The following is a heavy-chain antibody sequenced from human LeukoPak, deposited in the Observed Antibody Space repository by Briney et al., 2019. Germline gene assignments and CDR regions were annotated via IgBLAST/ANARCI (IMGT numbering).Heavy chain of an antibody. V-gene: IGHV3-33*01. CDR2: IWYDGSNT. CDR1: GFTFSSYG. J-gene: IGHJ6*04. CDR3: ATLLQGDGMDV. Sequence: GSLRLTFAASGFTFSSYGMHWVRQAPGKGLEWVAVIWYDGSNTYYSDSVKGRFTISRDNSKNTLYLQMNSLRAEDTAIYYCATLLQGDGMDVWGKGTTVTVSS. D-gene: IGHD4-11*01.